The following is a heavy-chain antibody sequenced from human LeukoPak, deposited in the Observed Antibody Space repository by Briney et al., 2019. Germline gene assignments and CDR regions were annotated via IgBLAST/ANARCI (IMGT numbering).Heavy chain of an antibody. CDR1: GFTFSSYG. J-gene: IGHJ4*02. CDR3: AKLVAKTSSDY. CDR2: ISYDGSNK. D-gene: IGHD2-15*01. Sequence: GGSLRLSCAASGFTFSSYGVHWVRQAPGKGLEWVAFISYDGSNKYYADSVKGRFTISRDNSKNTLFLQMNSLRAEDTAVYYCAKLVAKTSSDYWGRGTLVTVSS. V-gene: IGHV3-30*18.